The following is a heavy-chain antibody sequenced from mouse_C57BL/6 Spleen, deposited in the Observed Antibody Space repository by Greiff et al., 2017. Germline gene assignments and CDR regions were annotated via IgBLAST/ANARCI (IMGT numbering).Heavy chain of an antibody. Sequence: QVQLQQPGAELVKPGASVKLSCKASGYTFTSYWMQWVKQRPGQGLEWIGEIDPSDSYTNYNQKFKGKATLTVDTTSSTAYMQLSSLTSEDSAVYYCASGGYGSRHFAYWGKGTLVTVSA. J-gene: IGHJ3*01. CDR1: GYTFTSYW. V-gene: IGHV1-50*01. D-gene: IGHD1-1*01. CDR3: ASGGYGSRHFAY. CDR2: IDPSDSYT.